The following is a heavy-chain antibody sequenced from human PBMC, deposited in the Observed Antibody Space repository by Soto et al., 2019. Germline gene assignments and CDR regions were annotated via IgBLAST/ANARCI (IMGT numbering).Heavy chain of an antibody. Sequence: ASVKVSCKASGYTFTSYGISWVRQAPGQGLEWMGWISAYNGNANYAQKLQGRVTMTTDTSTSTAYMEVRSLRSDDTAVYYCARDGDACGGGSCYSNYWGQGTLVTVSS. V-gene: IGHV1-18*01. CDR2: ISAYNGNA. CDR3: ARDGDACGGGSCYSNY. J-gene: IGHJ4*02. CDR1: GYTFTSYG. D-gene: IGHD2-15*01.